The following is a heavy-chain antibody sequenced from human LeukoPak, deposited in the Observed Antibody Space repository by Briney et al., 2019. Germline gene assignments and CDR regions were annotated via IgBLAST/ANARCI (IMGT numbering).Heavy chain of an antibody. CDR3: ARDLGASYGTDAFDI. Sequence: SETLSLTCAVYGGSFSGYYWSWIRQPPGKGLEWIGEINHSGSTNYNPSLKSRVTISVDTSKNQFSLKLSSVTAADTAVYYCARDLGASYGTDAFDIWGQGTMVTVSS. D-gene: IGHD3-16*01. CDR1: GGSFSGYY. J-gene: IGHJ3*02. V-gene: IGHV4-34*01. CDR2: INHSGST.